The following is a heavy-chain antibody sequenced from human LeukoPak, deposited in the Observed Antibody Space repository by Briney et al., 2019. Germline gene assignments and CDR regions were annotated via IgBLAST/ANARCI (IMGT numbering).Heavy chain of an antibody. CDR3: ATPLDYYDRSDSHQGGD. V-gene: IGHV3-30-3*01. CDR2: ISYDGSNK. Sequence: PGGSLRLSCAASGFTFSSYAMYWVRQAPGKGLEWVAVISYDGSNKYYADSVKGRFTISRDNSKNTLYLQMNSLRAEDTAVYYCATPLDYYDRSDSHQGGDWGQGTLVTVSS. D-gene: IGHD3-22*01. CDR1: GFTFSSYA. J-gene: IGHJ4*02.